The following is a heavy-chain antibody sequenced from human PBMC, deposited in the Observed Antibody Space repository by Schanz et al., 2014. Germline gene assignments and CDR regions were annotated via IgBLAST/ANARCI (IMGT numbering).Heavy chain of an antibody. V-gene: IGHV1-18*01. CDR2: ISVYHGHT. CDR3: ARGPSTGAFEI. Sequence: QVQLVQSGGEVKKPGASATVSCKASGYTFNNHGISWVRQAPGQGLEWMGWISVYHGHTTYAQKFQGRVTMTTDTSTSTAYMELSSLRSEDTAVYFCARGPSTGAFEIWGQGTMVTVSS. CDR1: GYTFNNHG. J-gene: IGHJ3*02.